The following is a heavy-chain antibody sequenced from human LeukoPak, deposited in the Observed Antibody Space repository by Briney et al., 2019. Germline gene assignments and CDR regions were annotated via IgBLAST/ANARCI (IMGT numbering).Heavy chain of an antibody. CDR2: INHSGNT. V-gene: IGHV4-34*01. Sequence: SETLSLTCAVYGGSFSGCYWSWVRQPPGKGLEWIGEINHSGNTDYNPSLKSRVTILVDTSKNQFSLKLNSVTAADTAVYYCARGQLRLSNWGQGSLIIVSS. CDR3: ARGQLRLSN. J-gene: IGHJ4*02. D-gene: IGHD6-25*01. CDR1: GGSFSGCY.